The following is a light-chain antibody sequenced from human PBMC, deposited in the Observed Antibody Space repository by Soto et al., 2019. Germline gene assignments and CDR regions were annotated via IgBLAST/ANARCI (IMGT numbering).Light chain of an antibody. CDR1: QSVSSY. J-gene: IGKJ4*01. CDR3: QQRKNCPQT. CDR2: DAS. V-gene: IGKV3-11*01. Sequence: EIVLTQSPATLSLSPGERASLSCRASQSVSSYLAWYQQKPGQAPRLLIYDASNRATGIPARFSGSGSGTSFTLPLSTLEPEDFDFCDCQQRKNCPQTFGGGTRV.